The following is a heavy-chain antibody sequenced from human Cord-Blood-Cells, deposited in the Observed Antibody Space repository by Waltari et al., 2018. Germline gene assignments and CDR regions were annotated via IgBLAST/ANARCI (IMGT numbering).Heavy chain of an antibody. V-gene: IGHV4-34*01. J-gene: IGHJ3*02. Sequence: QVQLQQWGAGLLKPSETLSLTCAVYGGSFSGYYWRWLRQHPGKGLEWIGEINHSGSTNYNPSLKSRVTISVDTSKNQFSLKLSSVTAADTAVYYCASNAVVVPAAIPAAFDIWGQGTMVTVSS. CDR1: GGSFSGYY. D-gene: IGHD2-2*01. CDR3: ASNAVVVPAAIPAAFDI. CDR2: INHSGST.